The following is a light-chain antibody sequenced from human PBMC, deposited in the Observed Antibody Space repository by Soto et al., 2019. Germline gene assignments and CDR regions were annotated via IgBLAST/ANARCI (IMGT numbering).Light chain of an antibody. V-gene: IGKV1-39*01. Sequence: DIQMTQSPSSLSASVGDRVTITCRASQSISSYLNWYQQKPGKAPKLLIYAASSLQTGVPSRFSGSGSGTDFSLAISSLQPEDFSTDYCQQSDSTPRTFGQGTK. CDR2: AAS. CDR3: QQSDSTPRT. CDR1: QSISSY. J-gene: IGKJ1*01.